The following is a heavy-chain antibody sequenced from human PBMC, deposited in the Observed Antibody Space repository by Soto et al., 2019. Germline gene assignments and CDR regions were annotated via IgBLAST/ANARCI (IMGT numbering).Heavy chain of an antibody. D-gene: IGHD5-18*01. CDR2: INAGNDNT. CDR1: GYNFTTYA. V-gene: IGHV1-3*01. Sequence: CQSSGYNFTTYAMQWVRHAPGQRLEWMGWINAGNDNTKYSQKFQGRVTITRDTSASTAYMELSSLRSEDTAVYYCARDRVKDTDMGPLYYYYGMDVWGQGTTVTVSS. CDR3: ARDRVKDTDMGPLYYYYGMDV. J-gene: IGHJ6*02.